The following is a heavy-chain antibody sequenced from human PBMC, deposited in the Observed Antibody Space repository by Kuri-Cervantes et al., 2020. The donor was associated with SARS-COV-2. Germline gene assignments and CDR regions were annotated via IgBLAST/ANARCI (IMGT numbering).Heavy chain of an antibody. CDR1: GYTFTTYS. CDR2: MNTNTGHP. D-gene: IGHD3-3*01. Sequence: ASVKVSCKASGYTFTTYSMSWVRQAPGQGLEWMGCMNTNTGHPTYAQGFTGRFVFSLDTSVSTAYLQISSLEAEDTAVYYCARGGVSENYDFWSALNPLYYYYYYMDVWGKGTTVTVSS. V-gene: IGHV7-4-1*02. J-gene: IGHJ6*03. CDR3: ARGGVSENYDFWSALNPLYYYYYYMDV.